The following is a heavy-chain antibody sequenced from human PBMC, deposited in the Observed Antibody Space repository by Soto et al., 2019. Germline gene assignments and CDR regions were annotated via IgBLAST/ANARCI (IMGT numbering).Heavy chain of an antibody. Sequence: VQLVNSGGRLVQPGGSLRISCVASGFTLENYAMEWVRLGPGKGLEWISGITRNSEIIAYADSVKGRFTVSRDNAKNPLFLQMNSLTIDDTAFYYCLREGGDCWGQGTLVTVSP. V-gene: IGHV3-9*01. CDR2: ITRNSEII. CDR1: GFTLENYA. CDR3: LREGGDC. J-gene: IGHJ4*02.